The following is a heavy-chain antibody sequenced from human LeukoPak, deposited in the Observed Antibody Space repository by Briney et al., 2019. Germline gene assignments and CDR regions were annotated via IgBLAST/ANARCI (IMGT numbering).Heavy chain of an antibody. CDR1: GFAFYNYG. Sequence: PGGSLRLSCAASGFAFYNYGMIWVRQTPGKGLEWVSDITSSGAGTYYADSVKGRFTISRDNSKNTLYLQMNSLRAEDTAVYYCARDIQQLADAFDIWGQGTMVTVSS. CDR3: ARDIQQLADAFDI. V-gene: IGHV3-23*01. CDR2: ITSSGAGT. D-gene: IGHD6-13*01. J-gene: IGHJ3*02.